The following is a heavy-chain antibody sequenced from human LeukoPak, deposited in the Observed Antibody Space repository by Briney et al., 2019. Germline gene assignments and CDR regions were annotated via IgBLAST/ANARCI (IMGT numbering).Heavy chain of an antibody. CDR1: RVSTRSGY. Sequence: PSETLSPTLTVSRVSTRSGYWCWIRQPPGKGLEWIGYVSYGGNTNYNPSLKSRVRISVDTSKHKFSLKLSSVTAANTAVYYCARGRQLDLQAFDIWGQGTMVTVSS. CDR2: VSYGGNT. V-gene: IGHV4-59*01. J-gene: IGHJ3*02. CDR3: ARGRQLDLQAFDI. D-gene: IGHD4-11*01.